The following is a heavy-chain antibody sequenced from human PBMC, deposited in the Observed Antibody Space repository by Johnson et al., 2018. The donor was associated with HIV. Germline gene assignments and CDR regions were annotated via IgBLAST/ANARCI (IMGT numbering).Heavy chain of an antibody. CDR2: IRYDGSNK. CDR3: TTVRGAFDI. Sequence: QVQLVESGGGVVQPGGSLRLSCAASGFTFSSYGMHWVRQAPGKGLEWVAFIRYDGSNKYYADSVKGRFTISRDNSKNTLYLQINSLKTDDTAVYYCTTVRGAFDIWGQGTMVTVS. D-gene: IGHD3-16*01. CDR1: GFTFSSYG. V-gene: IGHV3-30*02. J-gene: IGHJ3*02.